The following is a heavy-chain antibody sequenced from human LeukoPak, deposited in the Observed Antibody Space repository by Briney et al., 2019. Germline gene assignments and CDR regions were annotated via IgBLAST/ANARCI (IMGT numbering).Heavy chain of an antibody. CDR3: ARVTYNGYQHFDF. D-gene: IGHD3-10*01. J-gene: IGHJ4*02. CDR2: IYTSGST. Sequence: PSETLSLTCTVSRGSISSYYWTWMRQPAGKGLEWIGRIYTSGSTDYNPSLKSRVTMSVDTSKNQCSLKLTSVTAADTAVYYCARVTYNGYQHFDFWGQGALVTVSS. CDR1: RGSISSYY. V-gene: IGHV4-4*07.